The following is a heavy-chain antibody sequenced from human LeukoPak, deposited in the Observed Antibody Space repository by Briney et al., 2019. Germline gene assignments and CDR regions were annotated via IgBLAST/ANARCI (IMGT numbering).Heavy chain of an antibody. Sequence: GASVKVSCKAPGYTFTTYDINWVRQAPGQGLEWMGWISAYNGNTNYAQKLQGRVTMTTDTSTSTAYMELRSLRSDDTAVYYCARGYCGSTSCFNFDYWGQGTLVTVSS. CDR2: ISAYNGNT. V-gene: IGHV1-18*01. CDR3: ARGYCGSTSCFNFDY. CDR1: GYTFTTYD. J-gene: IGHJ4*02. D-gene: IGHD2-2*01.